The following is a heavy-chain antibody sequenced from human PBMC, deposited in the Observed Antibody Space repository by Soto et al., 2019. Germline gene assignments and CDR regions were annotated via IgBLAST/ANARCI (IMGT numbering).Heavy chain of an antibody. J-gene: IGHJ4*02. CDR2: IIPIFGTA. V-gene: IGHV1-69*12. CDR3: ARSLVRGVIHYYLDH. CDR1: GGTFSSYA. Sequence: QVQLVQSGAEVKKPGSSVKVSCKASGGTFSSYAISWVRQAPGQGLEWMGGIIPIFGTANYAQKFQGRVTITAHESTLTAYMQLSSLRSEDTAVYCCARSLVRGVIHYYLDHWCPGSLVAVSS. D-gene: IGHD3-10*01.